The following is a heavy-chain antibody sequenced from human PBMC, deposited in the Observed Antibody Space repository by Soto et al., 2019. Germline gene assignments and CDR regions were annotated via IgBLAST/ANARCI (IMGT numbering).Heavy chain of an antibody. V-gene: IGHV1-69*02. J-gene: IGHJ3*02. D-gene: IGHD1-1*01. CDR2: VIPIIGEG. CDR1: GGTFSSQT. CDR3: ASPAVNDLDADSSAFDI. Sequence: QVQLVQSGAEVKEPGSSVKVSCKVSGGTFSSQTINWVRQVPGQGLEWMGSVIPIIGEGQYAQSFLGRVTIPADRSTSTAYMGLSGLTSEDTAVYYCASPAVNDLDADSSAFDIWGQGTMVTVSS.